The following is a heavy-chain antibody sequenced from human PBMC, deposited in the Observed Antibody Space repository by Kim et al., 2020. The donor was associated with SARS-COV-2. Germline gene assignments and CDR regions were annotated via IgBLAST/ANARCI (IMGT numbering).Heavy chain of an antibody. J-gene: IGHJ3*02. CDR2: IYTSGST. CDR3: ARDLGDYDILTGYYASDAFDI. D-gene: IGHD3-9*01. V-gene: IGHV4-4*07. CDR1: GGSISSYY. Sequence: SETLSLTCTVSGGSISSYYWSWIRQPAGKGLEWIGRIYTSGSTNYNPSLKSRVTMSVDTSKNQFSLKLSSVTAADTAVYYCARDLGDYDILTGYYASDAFDIWGQGTMVTVSS.